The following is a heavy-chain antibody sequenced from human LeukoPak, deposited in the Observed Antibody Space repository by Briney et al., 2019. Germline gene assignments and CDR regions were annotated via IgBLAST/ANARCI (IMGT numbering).Heavy chain of an antibody. V-gene: IGHV4-39*07. CDR3: ARETYYYDSSGYRNNWFDP. Sequence: SETLSLTCTVSGGSISSSSYYWGWIRQPPGKGLEWIGSIYYSGSTYYNPSLKSRVTISVDTSKNQFSLKLSSVTAADTAVYYCARETYYYDSSGYRNNWFDPWGQGTLVTVSS. D-gene: IGHD3-22*01. J-gene: IGHJ5*02. CDR1: GGSISSSSYY. CDR2: IYYSGST.